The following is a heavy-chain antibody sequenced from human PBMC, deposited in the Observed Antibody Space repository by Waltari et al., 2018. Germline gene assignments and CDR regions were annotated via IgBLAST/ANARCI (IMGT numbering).Heavy chain of an antibody. CDR2: ISWNSGSI. D-gene: IGHD6-6*01. V-gene: IGHV3-9*01. Sequence: EVQLVESGGGLVQPGRSLRLSCAASGFTFDDYAMHWVRQAPGKGLEWVSGISWNSGSIGYADSVKGRFTISRDNAKNSLYLQMNSLRAEDTALNYCAKGPRYSSSSGYYYYYMDVWGKGTTVTVSS. CDR1: GFTFDDYA. J-gene: IGHJ6*03. CDR3: AKGPRYSSSSGYYYYYMDV.